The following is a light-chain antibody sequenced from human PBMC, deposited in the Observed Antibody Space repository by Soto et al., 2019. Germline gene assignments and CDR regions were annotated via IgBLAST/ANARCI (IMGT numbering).Light chain of an antibody. V-gene: IGKV3D-15*01. CDR3: QQYNNRPPIT. J-gene: IGKJ5*01. CDR1: QSVSSN. Sequence: EIVMTQSPATLSVSPGARTTLSCRASQSVSSNLAWYQQKPGQAPRLLIYGASTRATGIPARFSGSGSGTEFTLTISSLQSEDFAFYYGQQYNNRPPITFGQGTRLEI. CDR2: GAS.